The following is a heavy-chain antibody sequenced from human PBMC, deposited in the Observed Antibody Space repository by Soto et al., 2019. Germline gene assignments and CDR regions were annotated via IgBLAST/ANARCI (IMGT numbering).Heavy chain of an antibody. D-gene: IGHD4-4*01. Sequence: GGSLRLSCAAFGFVFNKYAMTWVRQAPGKGLQWVSSITSNGDSTYYADSVKGRFTTSRDNSKNTLYLQMNSLRAEDTAVYYCAKVDSNFYYCLDVCGHLHTVPVCS. CDR3: AKVDSNFYYCLDV. J-gene: IGHJ6*02. CDR2: ITSNGDST. V-gene: IGHV3-23*01. CDR1: GFVFNKYA.